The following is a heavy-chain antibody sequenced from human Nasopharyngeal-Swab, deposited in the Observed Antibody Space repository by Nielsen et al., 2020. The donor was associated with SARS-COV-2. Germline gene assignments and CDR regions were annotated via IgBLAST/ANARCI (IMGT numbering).Heavy chain of an antibody. D-gene: IGHD2-15*01. Sequence: ASVKVSCKASTSTFNAYYIHWVRQAPGQGLEWTGRINPTTGGTLYTQTFEGRVTMTTDTSTSTTYMELRGLTSDDTAVYYCTRALSGVYDFWGQGALVTVSS. CDR2: INPTTGGT. CDR3: TRALSGVYDF. CDR1: TSTFNAYY. J-gene: IGHJ4*02. V-gene: IGHV1-2*06.